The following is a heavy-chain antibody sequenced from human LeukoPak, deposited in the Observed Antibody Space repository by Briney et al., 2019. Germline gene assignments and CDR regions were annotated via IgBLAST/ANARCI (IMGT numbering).Heavy chain of an antibody. CDR3: AIDRPSAIGTTARFDP. D-gene: IGHD1-1*01. Sequence: ASVKVSCKASGYIFTTYSISWVRQAPGQGHEWMGWISTYSGNINYAQKFQGRVTMTTDTSTSTAYMELRSLRSDDTAMYYCAIDRPSAIGTTARFDPWGQGTLVAVSS. V-gene: IGHV1-18*04. J-gene: IGHJ5*02. CDR2: ISTYSGNI. CDR1: GYIFTTYS.